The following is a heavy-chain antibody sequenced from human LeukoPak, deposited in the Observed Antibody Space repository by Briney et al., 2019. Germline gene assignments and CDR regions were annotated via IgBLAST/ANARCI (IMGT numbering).Heavy chain of an antibody. V-gene: IGHV1-8*01. CDR2: MNPNSGNT. CDR1: GYTFTRYT. J-gene: IGHJ6*02. D-gene: IGHD4/OR15-4a*01. Sequence: ASVKVSCKTSGYTFTRYTIHWMRQATGQGLEWMGWMNPNSGNTGYAQKFQGRVTMTRNTSISTAYMELSSLRSEDTAVYYCARTNYRDDYYYGMDVWGQGTTVTVSS. CDR3: ARTNYRDDYYYGMDV.